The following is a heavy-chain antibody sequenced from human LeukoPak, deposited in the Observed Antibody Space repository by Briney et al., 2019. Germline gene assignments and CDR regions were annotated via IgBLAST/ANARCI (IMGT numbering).Heavy chain of an antibody. CDR3: AINYGFGGHFDY. CDR2: IYTSGST. J-gene: IGHJ4*02. V-gene: IGHV4-61*09. D-gene: IGHD3-10*01. CDR1: GGSISSGSYF. Sequence: PSETLSLTCTVSGGSISSGSYFWSWIRQPAGKGLEWIGHIYTSGSTNYNPSLKSRVTISVDTSKNQFSLKLSSVTAADTAVYYCAINYGFGGHFDYWGQGTLVTVPS.